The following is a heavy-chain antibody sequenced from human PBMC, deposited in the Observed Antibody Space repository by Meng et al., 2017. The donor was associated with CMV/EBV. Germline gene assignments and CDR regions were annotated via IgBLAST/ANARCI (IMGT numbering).Heavy chain of an antibody. CDR2: INSDGSST. D-gene: IGHD1-26*01. V-gene: IGHV3-74*01. J-gene: IGHJ6*02. Sequence: GESLKISCAASGFTFSSYSMNWVRQAPGKGLVWVSRINSDGSSTSYADSVKGRFTISRDNAKNTLYLQMNSLRAEDTAVYYCARDAGATGMDVWGQGTTVTVSS. CDR1: GFTFSSYS. CDR3: ARDAGATGMDV.